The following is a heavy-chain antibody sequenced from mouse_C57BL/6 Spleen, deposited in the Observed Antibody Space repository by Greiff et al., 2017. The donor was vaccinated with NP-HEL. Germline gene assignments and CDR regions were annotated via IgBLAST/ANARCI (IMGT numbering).Heavy chain of an antibody. D-gene: IGHD2-4*01. CDR3: ARGRLRQRYYAMDY. Sequence: GAELVKPGASVKMSCKASGYTFTSYWITWVKQRPGQGLEWIGDIYPGSGSTNYNEKFKSKATLTVDTSSSTAYMQLSSLTSEDSAVYYCARGRLRQRYYAMDYWGQGTSVTVSS. V-gene: IGHV1-55*01. J-gene: IGHJ4*01. CDR1: GYTFTSYW. CDR2: IYPGSGST.